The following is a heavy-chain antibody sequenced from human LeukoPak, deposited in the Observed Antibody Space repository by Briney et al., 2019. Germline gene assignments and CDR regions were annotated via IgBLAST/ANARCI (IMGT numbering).Heavy chain of an antibody. CDR2: IKPDGSDT. CDR3: ARDPWEDCTGGTCFGAFDI. V-gene: IGHV3-7*01. J-gene: IGHJ3*02. D-gene: IGHD2-15*01. Sequence: GGSLRLSCAASGLTFRNYWMSWVRQAPGKGLEWVGNIKPDGSDTYYVDSVKGRFTISRDNAKNSLFLHMNSLRAEDTAIYYCARDPWEDCTGGTCFGAFDIWGQGTVVTVSS. CDR1: GLTFRNYW.